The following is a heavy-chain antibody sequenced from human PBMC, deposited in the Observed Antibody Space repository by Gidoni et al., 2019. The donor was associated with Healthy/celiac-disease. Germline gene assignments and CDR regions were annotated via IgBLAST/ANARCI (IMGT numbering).Heavy chain of an antibody. J-gene: IGHJ4*02. CDR3: ATYDPGSSSQTDY. CDR2: IIPSFGTA. D-gene: IGHD6-6*01. Sequence: QVQRVQSGAEGKKPGSSVKVSCKASGGTFSSYAISWVRQAPGQGLEWMGGIIPSFGTANYAQKFQGRVTITADKSTSTAYMELSSLRSEDTAVYYCATYDPGSSSQTDYWGQGTLVTVSS. CDR1: GGTFSSYA. V-gene: IGHV1-69*06.